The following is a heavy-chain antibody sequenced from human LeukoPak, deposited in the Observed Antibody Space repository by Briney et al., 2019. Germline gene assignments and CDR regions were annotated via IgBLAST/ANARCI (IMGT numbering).Heavy chain of an antibody. D-gene: IGHD3-22*01. CDR1: GFTFSNYE. Sequence: GGSLRLSCAASGFTFSNYEMNWVRQAPGKGLEWVSSISSSGGTIYYADSVKGRFTISRDIPKNSLYLQMNSLRAEDTALYYRARRPYYYDSLDYWGQGTLVTVSS. CDR2: ISSSGGTI. CDR3: ARRPYYYDSLDY. V-gene: IGHV3-48*03. J-gene: IGHJ4*02.